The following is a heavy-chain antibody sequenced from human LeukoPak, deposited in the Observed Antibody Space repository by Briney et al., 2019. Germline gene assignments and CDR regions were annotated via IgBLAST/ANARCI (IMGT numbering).Heavy chain of an antibody. D-gene: IGHD2-2*01. Sequence: RASVTVSCKASGYTFTGYYMHWVRQAPGQGLEWMGWINPNSGGTNYAQKFQGRVTMTRDTSISTAYMELSRLRSDDTAVYYCARARGVPAARRNGFDPWGQGTLVTVSS. J-gene: IGHJ5*02. CDR1: GYTFTGYY. V-gene: IGHV1-2*02. CDR3: ARARGVPAARRNGFDP. CDR2: INPNSGGT.